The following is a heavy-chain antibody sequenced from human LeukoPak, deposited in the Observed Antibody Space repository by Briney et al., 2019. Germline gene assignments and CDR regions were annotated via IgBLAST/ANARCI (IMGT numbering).Heavy chain of an antibody. CDR2: INPNSGGT. CDR3: ARAKTSGNFPYYFDY. D-gene: IGHD4-23*01. CDR1: GYTFTGYY. V-gene: IGHV1-2*02. J-gene: IGHJ4*02. Sequence: GASVKVSCKASGYTFTGYYMHWVRQAPGQGLEWMGWINPNSGGTNYAQKFQGRVAMTRDTSISTAYMELSRLRSDDTAVYYCARAKTSGNFPYYFDYWGQGTLVTVSS.